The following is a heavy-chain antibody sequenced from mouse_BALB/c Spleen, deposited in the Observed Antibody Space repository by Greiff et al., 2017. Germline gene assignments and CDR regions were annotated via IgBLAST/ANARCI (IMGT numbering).Heavy chain of an antibody. Sequence: EVQLMESGGGLVQPGGSLRLSCATSGFTFTDYYMSWVRQPPGKALEWLGFIRNKANGYTTEYSASVKGRFTISRDNSQSILYLQMNTLRAEDSATYYCARDWRCPAYWGQGTLVTVSA. J-gene: IGHJ3*01. V-gene: IGHV7-3*02. CDR3: ARDWRCPAY. CDR1: GFTFTDYY. CDR2: IRNKANGYTT.